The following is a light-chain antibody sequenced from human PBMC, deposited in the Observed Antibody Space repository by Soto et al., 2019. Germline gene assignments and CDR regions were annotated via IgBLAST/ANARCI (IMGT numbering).Light chain of an antibody. Sequence: EIVLTQSPGTLSLSPGERATLSCRASQSVSSSYLAWYQQKPGQAPRLLIYGASSRATGIPDRFSDSGSGTDFTLTISRLEPEDVAVYYCQQYGSSPSITFGPGTKVDIK. CDR1: QSVSSSY. V-gene: IGKV3-20*01. CDR2: GAS. CDR3: QQYGSSPSIT. J-gene: IGKJ3*01.